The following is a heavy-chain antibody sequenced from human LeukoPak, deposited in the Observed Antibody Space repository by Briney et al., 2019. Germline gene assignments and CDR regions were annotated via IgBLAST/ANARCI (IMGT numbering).Heavy chain of an antibody. CDR1: GGSIFSSNSY. CDR2: IYYSGNT. CDR3: ARDLRSPLLLGARNWFDP. D-gene: IGHD6-6*01. Sequence: SETLSLTCTVSGGSIFSSNSYWGWIRQPPGKGLEWIGSIYYSGNTYYNASLKSQITITVETAKNPCHLKLNSVTAADTAVYYCARDLRSPLLLGARNWFDPWGQGTLVTVSS. V-gene: IGHV4-39*06. J-gene: IGHJ5*02.